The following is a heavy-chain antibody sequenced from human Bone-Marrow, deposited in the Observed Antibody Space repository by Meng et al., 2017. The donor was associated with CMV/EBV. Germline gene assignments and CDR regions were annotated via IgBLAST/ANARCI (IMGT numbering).Heavy chain of an antibody. CDR2: ISYDGSNK. CDR3: ARVQQAYCGGDCYFSHYGMDV. Sequence: GESLKISCAASGFTFSSYAMHWVRQAPGKGLEWVAVISYDGSNKYYADSVKGRFTISRDNSKNTLYLQMNSLRAEDAAVYYCARVQQAYCGGDCYFSHYGMDVWGQRTTVAASS. CDR1: GFTFSSYA. D-gene: IGHD2-21*01. J-gene: IGHJ6*02. V-gene: IGHV3-30*04.